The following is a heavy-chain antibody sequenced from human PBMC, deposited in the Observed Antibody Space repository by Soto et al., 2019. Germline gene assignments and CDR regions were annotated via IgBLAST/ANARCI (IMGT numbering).Heavy chain of an antibody. CDR3: GKSGDGYYHGTV. J-gene: IGHJ4*02. D-gene: IGHD1-26*01. Sequence: QVQLVESGGGVVQPGRSLRLSCAASGFSINNYGMHWVRQAPGKGLEWVSVIRYDGSQTLYADSVKGRFTISRDTSKKMLYLQMNSLRSEDTAVYYCGKSGDGYYHGTVWGQGTLVTVSS. V-gene: IGHV3-33*06. CDR1: GFSINNYG. CDR2: IRYDGSQT.